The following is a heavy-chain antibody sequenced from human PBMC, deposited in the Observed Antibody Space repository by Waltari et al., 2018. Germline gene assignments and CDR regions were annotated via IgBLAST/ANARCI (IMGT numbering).Heavy chain of an antibody. CDR1: GFTFTSSA. V-gene: IGHV1-58*01. CDR3: AAARSTVTIDYYYGMDV. Sequence: QMQLVQSGPEVKKPGTSVKVSCKASGFTFTSSAVQWVRQARGQRLEWIGWIVVGSGNTNYAQKVQERVTITRDMSTSTAYMELSSLRSEDTAVYYCAAARSTVTIDYYYGMDVWGQGTTVTVSS. J-gene: IGHJ6*02. D-gene: IGHD4-17*01. CDR2: IVVGSGNT.